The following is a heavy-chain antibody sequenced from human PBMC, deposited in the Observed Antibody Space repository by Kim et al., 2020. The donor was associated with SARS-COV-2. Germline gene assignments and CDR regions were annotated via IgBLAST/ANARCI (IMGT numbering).Heavy chain of an antibody. CDR2: IGTAGDT. CDR1: GFTFSSYD. D-gene: IGHD6-13*01. J-gene: IGHJ2*01. CDR3: ARGRKKLVHHPLRYWYFDL. V-gene: IGHV3-13*04. Sequence: GGSLRLSCAASGFTFSSYDMHWVRQATGKGLESVSAIGTAGDTYYPGSVKGRFTISRENAKNSLYLQMNSLRAGDTAVYYCARGRKKLVHHPLRYWYFDLWGRGTLVTVSS.